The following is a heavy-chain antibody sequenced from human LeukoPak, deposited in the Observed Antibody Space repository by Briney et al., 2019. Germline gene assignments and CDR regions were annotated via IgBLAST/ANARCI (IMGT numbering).Heavy chain of an antibody. CDR2: ISSSSSTI. J-gene: IGHJ4*02. V-gene: IGHV3-48*01. CDR3: AKGKDDSSGWYFFY. Sequence: GGSLRLSCAASGFTFSSYSMNWVRQAPGKGLEWVSYISSSSSTIYYADSVKGRFTISRDNSKNTLYLQMNSLRAEDTAVYYCAKGKDDSSGWYFFYWGQGTLVTVSS. D-gene: IGHD6-19*01. CDR1: GFTFSSYS.